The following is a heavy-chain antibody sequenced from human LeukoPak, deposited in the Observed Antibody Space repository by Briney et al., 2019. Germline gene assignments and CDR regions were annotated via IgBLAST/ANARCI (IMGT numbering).Heavy chain of an antibody. CDR2: ISSSGSSI. J-gene: IGHJ4*02. V-gene: IGHV3-48*03. D-gene: IGHD2-15*01. Sequence: GGSLRPSCAASGFTFDNYEMNGVRQAPGKGLEWVSYISSSGSSIFYADSVKGRFTISRDNAKNSLYLQMHSLSAEDTAVYYCATKVAATSHFSYWGQGTRVTVSS. CDR3: ATKVAATSHFSY. CDR1: GFTFDNYE.